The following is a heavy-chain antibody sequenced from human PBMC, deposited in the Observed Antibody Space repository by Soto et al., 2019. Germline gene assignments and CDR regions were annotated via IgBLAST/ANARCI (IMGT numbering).Heavy chain of an antibody. CDR1: GGSIISGGYY. J-gene: IGHJ4*02. D-gene: IGHD6-6*01. V-gene: IGHV4-31*03. CDR3: ARGSGSSFTARTFDY. CDR2: IYYSGST. Sequence: ASETLSLTCTVSGGSIISGGYYWIWIRQHPGKGLEWIGYIYYSGSTYYNPSLKSRVTISVDTSKNQFSLKLSSVTAADTAVYYCARGSGSSFTARTFDYWGQGTLVTVSS.